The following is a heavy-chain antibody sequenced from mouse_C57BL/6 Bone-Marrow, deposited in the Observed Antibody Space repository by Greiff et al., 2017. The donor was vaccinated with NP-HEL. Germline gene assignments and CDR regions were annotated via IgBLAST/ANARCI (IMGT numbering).Heavy chain of an antibody. V-gene: IGHV1-26*01. Sequence: VQLQQSGPELVKPGASVKISCKASGYTFTDYYMNWVKQSHGKSLEWIGDINPNNGGTSYNQQFKGKATLTVDKSYSPAYMELRSLTSEDSAVYYCARYPFFYYGSSYEATDYWGQGTSVTVSS. D-gene: IGHD1-1*01. CDR3: ARYPFFYYGSSYEATDY. CDR2: INPNNGGT. CDR1: GYTFTDYY. J-gene: IGHJ4*01.